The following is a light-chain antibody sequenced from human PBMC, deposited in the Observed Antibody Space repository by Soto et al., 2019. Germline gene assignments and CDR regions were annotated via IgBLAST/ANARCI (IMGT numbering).Light chain of an antibody. CDR1: NSDISGHNY. V-gene: IGLV2-14*01. Sequence: QSALTQPASVSGSPGQSITISCTGTNSDISGHNYVSWYQQHPGKAPKLMIYEVNSRPSGVSNCFSGSKSGNTASLTISGLQTEDEADYYCSSYANNQRLFGGGTKVTVL. CDR3: SSYANNQRL. J-gene: IGLJ3*02. CDR2: EVN.